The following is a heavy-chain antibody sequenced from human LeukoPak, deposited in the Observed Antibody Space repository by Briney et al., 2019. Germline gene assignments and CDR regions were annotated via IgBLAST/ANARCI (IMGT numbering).Heavy chain of an antibody. CDR2: IYTSGST. D-gene: IGHD3-22*01. CDR3: ARSSEGRYYYDSSGYSYYYYYMDV. V-gene: IGHV4-4*07. CDR1: GGSISSYY. J-gene: IGHJ6*03. Sequence: SETLSLTCTVSGGSISSYYWSWIRQPAGKGLEWIGRIYTSGSTNYNPSLKSRVTMSVDTSKNQFSLKLSSVTAADTAVYYCARSSEGRYYYDSSGYSYYYYYMDVWGKGTTVTISS.